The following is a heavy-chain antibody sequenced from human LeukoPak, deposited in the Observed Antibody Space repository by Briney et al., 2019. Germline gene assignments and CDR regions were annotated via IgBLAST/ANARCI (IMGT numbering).Heavy chain of an antibody. J-gene: IGHJ5*02. D-gene: IGHD2-2*03. V-gene: IGHV1-46*01. CDR3: ARDGWANWFDP. Sequence: ASVKVSCKASGYTFTSYYMHWVRQASGQGLEWMGIINPSGGSTSCAQKFQGRVTMTRDMSTSTVYMELSSLRSEDTAVYYCARDGWANWFDPWGQGTLVTVSS. CDR2: INPSGGST. CDR1: GYTFTSYY.